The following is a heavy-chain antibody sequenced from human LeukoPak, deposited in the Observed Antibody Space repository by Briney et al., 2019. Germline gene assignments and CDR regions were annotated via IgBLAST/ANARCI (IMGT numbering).Heavy chain of an antibody. J-gene: IGHJ4*02. CDR2: INWNGGNR. D-gene: IGHD3-22*01. Sequence: GGSLRLSCAASGFTFDDYGMSWVRQAPGKGLEWVSAINWNGGNRVYADVVKGRFTISRDNAKESVYLQMDSLRAEDTALYYCARDFDSTGRRGRLDQWGQGSLVIVSS. CDR3: ARDFDSTGRRGRLDQ. V-gene: IGHV3-20*04. CDR1: GFTFDDYG.